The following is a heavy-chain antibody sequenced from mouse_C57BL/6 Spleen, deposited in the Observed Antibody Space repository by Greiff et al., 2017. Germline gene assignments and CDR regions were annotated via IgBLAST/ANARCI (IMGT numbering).Heavy chain of an antibody. V-gene: IGHV1-69*01. CDR1: GYTFTSYW. CDR3: ARGVLLDY. J-gene: IGHJ2*01. CDR2: IDPSDSYT. Sequence: QVQLQQPGAELVMPGASVKLSCKASGYTFTSYWMHWVKQRPGQGLEWIGEIDPSDSYTNYNQKFKGKSTLTVDKTSSTDYMQLSSLTSEDSAVYYCARGVLLDYWGQGTTLTVSS. D-gene: IGHD2-12*01.